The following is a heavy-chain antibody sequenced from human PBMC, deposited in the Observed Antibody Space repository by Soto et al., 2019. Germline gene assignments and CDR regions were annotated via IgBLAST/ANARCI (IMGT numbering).Heavy chain of an antibody. Sequence: QVQLVESGGGLVKPGGSLRLSCAASGFTFSDYYMSWIRQAPGKGLEWVSYISSSGSTIYYADSVKGRFTISRDNAKNSLSLQMNTLRAEDAAVYYCATPTVPPHSGMAVWGKGTTVTVPS. CDR2: ISSSGSTI. D-gene: IGHD4-17*01. J-gene: IGHJ6*04. CDR3: ATPTVPPHSGMAV. CDR1: GFTFSDYY. V-gene: IGHV3-11*01.